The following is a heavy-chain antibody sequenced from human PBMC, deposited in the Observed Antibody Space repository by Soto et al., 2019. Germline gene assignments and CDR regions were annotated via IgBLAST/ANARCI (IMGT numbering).Heavy chain of an antibody. CDR3: ARSVDP. J-gene: IGHJ5*02. CDR1: AGSIISGAYL. CDR2: IYHSGST. Sequence: TLSLPCPFSAGSIISGAYLWSWIRQPPGKGLEWIGYIYHSGSTYYNPSLKSRVTISVDTSKNQFSLKLSSVTAADTAVYYCARSVDPWGQGTLVTVSS. V-gene: IGHV4-30-2*05.